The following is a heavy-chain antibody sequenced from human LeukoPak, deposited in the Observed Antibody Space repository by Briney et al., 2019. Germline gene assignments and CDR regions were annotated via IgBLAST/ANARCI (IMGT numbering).Heavy chain of an antibody. CDR1: GYNFTSYW. V-gene: IGHV5-51*01. Sequence: GESLQIYCKGNGYNFTSYWIGWVRQMPGKGLEWMGIIYPGDSDTRYSPSFQGQVTISADKSISTAYLQWSSLKASDTAMYYCARPRGTGYFDYWGQGTLVTVSS. D-gene: IGHD1-1*01. CDR2: IYPGDSDT. J-gene: IGHJ4*02. CDR3: ARPRGTGYFDY.